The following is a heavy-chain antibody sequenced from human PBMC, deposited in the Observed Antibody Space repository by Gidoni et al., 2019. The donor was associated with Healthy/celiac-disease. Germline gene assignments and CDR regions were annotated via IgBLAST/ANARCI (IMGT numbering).Heavy chain of an antibody. CDR1: GYTFTGYY. CDR3: AREIQLLYYFDY. Sequence: QVQLVQSGAEVKKPGASVKVSCKASGYTFTGYYMHWVRQAPGQGIEWMGWIKPNSGGTNYAQKFQGRVTMTRDTSISTAYMELSRLRSDDTAVYYWAREIQLLYYFDYWGQGTLVTVSS. D-gene: IGHD5-18*01. V-gene: IGHV1-2*02. CDR2: IKPNSGGT. J-gene: IGHJ4*02.